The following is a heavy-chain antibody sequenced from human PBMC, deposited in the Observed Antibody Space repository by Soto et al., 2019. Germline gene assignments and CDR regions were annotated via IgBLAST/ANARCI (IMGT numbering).Heavy chain of an antibody. CDR3: ARGSRFLEWSRSNWFDP. D-gene: IGHD3-3*01. J-gene: IGHJ5*02. CDR1: GGSISSSNW. V-gene: IGHV4-4*02. CDR2: IYHSGST. Sequence: PSETLSLTCAVSGGSISSSNWWSWVRQPPGKGLEWIGEIYHSGSTNYNPSLKSRVTISVDKSKNQFSLKLSSVTAADTAVYYCARGSRFLEWSRSNWFDPWGQGTLVTVSS.